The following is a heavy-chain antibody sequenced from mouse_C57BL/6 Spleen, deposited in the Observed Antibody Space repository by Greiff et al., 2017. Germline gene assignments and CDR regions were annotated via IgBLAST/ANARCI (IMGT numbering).Heavy chain of an antibody. J-gene: IGHJ1*03. Sequence: EVQVVESGPGMVKPSQSLSLTCTVTGYSITSGYDWHWIRHFPGNKLEWMGYISYSGSTNYNPSLKSRISITHDTSKNHFFLKLNSVTTEDTATYYCARSYGSSPWYFDVWGTGTTVTVSS. CDR3: ARSYGSSPWYFDV. D-gene: IGHD1-1*01. V-gene: IGHV3-1*01. CDR1: GYSITSGYD. CDR2: ISYSGST.